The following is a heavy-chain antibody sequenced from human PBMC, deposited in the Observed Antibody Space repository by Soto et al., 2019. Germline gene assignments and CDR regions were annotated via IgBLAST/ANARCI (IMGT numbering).Heavy chain of an antibody. CDR1: GYTFTSYA. CDR3: ARPTTAKYCSGGSSYIATSDMDA. Sequence: ASVKVSCKASGYTFTSYAMHWVRQAPGQRLEWMGWINAGNGNTKYSQKFQGRVTITRDTSASTAYMELSSLRSEDTAVYYCARPTTAKYCSGGSSYIATSDMDAWAQENKVTISS. D-gene: IGHD2-15*01. J-gene: IGHJ6*02. CDR2: INAGNGNT. V-gene: IGHV1-3*01.